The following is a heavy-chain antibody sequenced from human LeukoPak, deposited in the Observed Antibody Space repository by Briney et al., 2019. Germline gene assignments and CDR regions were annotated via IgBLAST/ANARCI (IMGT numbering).Heavy chain of an antibody. CDR1: GFTFSSYG. Sequence: GRSLRLSCAASGFTFSSYGMHWVRHAPGMGLEWVAIISYDGSNQYYADSVKGRFTISRDNSRNMLYLQMNSLRAEDTALYYCAKVRVDAYVSPNDYWGQGTLVSVSS. D-gene: IGHD3-16*01. CDR3: AKVRVDAYVSPNDY. V-gene: IGHV3-30*18. CDR2: ISYDGSNQ. J-gene: IGHJ4*02.